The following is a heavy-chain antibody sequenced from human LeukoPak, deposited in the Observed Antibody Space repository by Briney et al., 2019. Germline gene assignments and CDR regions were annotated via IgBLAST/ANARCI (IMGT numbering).Heavy chain of an antibody. CDR2: IEPDGSEE. Sequence: GGSLRLSCVVSGFPITRNWMSWVRPAPGQGLEWVANIEPDGSEESYVDSVRGRFTISRDNAKNSLFLQMNSLRGEDTAVYYCASEPTSATGGSGWGQGPLVTVSS. CDR1: GFPITRNW. D-gene: IGHD1-1*01. J-gene: IGHJ4*02. CDR3: ASEPTSATGGSG. V-gene: IGHV3-7*01.